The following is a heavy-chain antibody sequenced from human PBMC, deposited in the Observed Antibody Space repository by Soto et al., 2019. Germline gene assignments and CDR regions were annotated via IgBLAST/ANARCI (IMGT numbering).Heavy chain of an antibody. CDR1: GGSISTYY. J-gene: IGHJ6*02. CDR2: IYYSGST. V-gene: IGHV4-59*01. CDR3: ARVEFSPHGIVGATNYYYYGMDV. D-gene: IGHD1-26*01. Sequence: PSETLSLTFTVSGGSISTYYWSWIRQPPGRGLEWFGYIYYSGSTNYNPSLKSRVTISVDTSKNQFSLKLSSVTAADTAVYYCARVEFSPHGIVGATNYYYYGMDVWGQGATVTVS.